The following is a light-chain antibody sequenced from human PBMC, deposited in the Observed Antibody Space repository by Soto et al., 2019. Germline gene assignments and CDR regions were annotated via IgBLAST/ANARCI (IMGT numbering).Light chain of an antibody. V-gene: IGKV1-12*01. CDR1: QGISSW. J-gene: IGKJ4*01. CDR3: QQANSFPLT. Sequence: DIQMTQSPSSVSASVGDRVTITCRASQGISSWVAWYQQKPGKAPNLLIHTASSLQSGVPSRFSGSGSGTDFTLTISSLQPEDFATYYCQQANSFPLTFGRGTKVEIK. CDR2: TAS.